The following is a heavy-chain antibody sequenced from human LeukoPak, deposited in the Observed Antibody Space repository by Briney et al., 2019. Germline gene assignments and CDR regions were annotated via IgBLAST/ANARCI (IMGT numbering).Heavy chain of an antibody. J-gene: IGHJ4*02. D-gene: IGHD6-13*01. CDR3: ARACIAAAGGYFDY. CDR2: INHSGST. Sequence: SETLSLTCTVSGDSISSGSYYWGWIRQPPGEGLEWIGEINHSGSTNYNPSLKSRVTISVDTSKNQFSLKLSSVTAADTAVYYCARACIAAAGGYFDYWGQGTLVTVSS. V-gene: IGHV4-39*07. CDR1: GDSISSGSYY.